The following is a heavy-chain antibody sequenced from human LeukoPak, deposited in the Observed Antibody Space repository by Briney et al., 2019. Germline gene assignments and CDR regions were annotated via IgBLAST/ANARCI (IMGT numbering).Heavy chain of an antibody. J-gene: IGHJ4*02. CDR3: VNENRGQQVNY. Sequence: PGGSLRLSCSASGFTLSRYAMHWVRQAPGKGLEYVSGISSNGGSTYYADSVRDRFTISRDNSKNTLYFKMSSLRAEDMAVFYCVNENRGQQVNYWGQGTLVTVSS. CDR2: ISSNGGST. D-gene: IGHD6-13*01. V-gene: IGHV3-64D*06. CDR1: GFTLSRYA.